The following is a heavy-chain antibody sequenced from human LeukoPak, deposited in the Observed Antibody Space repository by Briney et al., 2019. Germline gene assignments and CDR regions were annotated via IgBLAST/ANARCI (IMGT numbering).Heavy chain of an antibody. V-gene: IGHV3-23*01. CDR3: AKSRQWLVGFVSY. CDR1: GFTFSSYA. CDR2: ISGSGGST. D-gene: IGHD6-19*01. Sequence: PGGSLRLSCAASGFTFSSYAMSWVRQAPGKGLEWVSAISGSGGSTYYADSVKGRFAIPRDNSKNTLYLQMNSLRAEDTAVYYCAKSRQWLVGFVSYWGQGTLVTVSS. J-gene: IGHJ4*02.